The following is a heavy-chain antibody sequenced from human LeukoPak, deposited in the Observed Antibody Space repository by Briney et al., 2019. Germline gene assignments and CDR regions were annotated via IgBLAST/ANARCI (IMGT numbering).Heavy chain of an antibody. CDR3: ARGMPFDYYDSSGYYLHAFDI. CDR2: IYSGGST. CDR1: GFTFSTYA. V-gene: IGHV3-53*01. Sequence: SGGSLRLSCAASGFTFSTYAMSWVRQAPGKGLEWVSVIYSGGSTYYADSVKGRFTISRDNSKNTLYLQTNSLRAEDTAVYYCARGMPFDYYDSSGYYLHAFDIWGQGTMVTVSS. J-gene: IGHJ3*02. D-gene: IGHD3-22*01.